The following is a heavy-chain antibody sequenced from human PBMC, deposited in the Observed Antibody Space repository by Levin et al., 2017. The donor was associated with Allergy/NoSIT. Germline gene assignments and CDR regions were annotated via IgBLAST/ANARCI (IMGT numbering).Heavy chain of an antibody. CDR3: AKRRTVINQGGAFDI. D-gene: IGHD4-11*01. V-gene: IGHV4-34*01. CDR2: INHSGST. J-gene: IGHJ3*02. Sequence: SETLSLTCAVYGGSFSGYYWSWIRQPPGKGLEWIGEINHSGSTNYNPSLKSRVTISVDTSKNQFSLKLSSVTAADTAVYYCAKRRTVINQGGAFDIWGQGTMVTVSS. CDR1: GGSFSGYY.